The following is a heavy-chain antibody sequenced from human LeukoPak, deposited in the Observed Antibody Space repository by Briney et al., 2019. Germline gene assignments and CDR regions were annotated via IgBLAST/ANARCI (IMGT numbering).Heavy chain of an antibody. J-gene: IGHJ4*02. D-gene: IGHD2-15*01. CDR1: GCTFSSYA. Sequence: ASVTVSCKASGCTFSSYALHWVRQAPGQRPEWMGWINAGNGNTKYSQKFQGRVTITRDTSASTAYMELSSLRSEDTAVYYCARDLLSDDSPYFDYWGQGTLVTVSS. CDR3: ARDLLSDDSPYFDY. CDR2: INAGNGNT. V-gene: IGHV1-3*01.